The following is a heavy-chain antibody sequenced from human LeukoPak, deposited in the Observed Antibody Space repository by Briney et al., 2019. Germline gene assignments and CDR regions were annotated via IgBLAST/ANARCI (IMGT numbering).Heavy chain of an antibody. CDR2: VYQTGHT. D-gene: IGHD3-16*01. V-gene: IGHV4-59*02. CDR1: GDSVSGYY. CDR3: ARHRFGHLFDY. J-gene: IGHJ4*02. Sequence: SETLSLTSTVSGDSVSGYYWSWIRQPPGKGLEWIGYVYQTGHTHYSPSLKSRVTVSLDTSRNEVSLKVNSVTAADTAVYYCARHRFGHLFDYWGQGTLVTVSS.